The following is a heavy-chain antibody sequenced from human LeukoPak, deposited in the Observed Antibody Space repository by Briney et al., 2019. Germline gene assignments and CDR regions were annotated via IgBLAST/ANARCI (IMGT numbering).Heavy chain of an antibody. Sequence: ASVKVSCKASGYTFTGYYMHWVRQAPGQGLEWMGWINPNSGGTNYAQKFQGRVTMTRDTSISTAYMELSRLRSDDTAVYYCARADYCSSTSCYLLFDYWGQGTLVTVSS. CDR3: ARADYCSSTSCYLLFDY. V-gene: IGHV1-2*02. D-gene: IGHD2-2*01. CDR1: GYTFTGYY. J-gene: IGHJ4*02. CDR2: INPNSGGT.